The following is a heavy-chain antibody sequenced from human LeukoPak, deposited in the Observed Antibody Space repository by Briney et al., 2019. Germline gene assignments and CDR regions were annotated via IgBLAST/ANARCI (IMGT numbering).Heavy chain of an antibody. Sequence: GGSLRLSCAASGFTFRRYEMNWVRQAPGKGLEWVSYISSSGSTIYYADSVKGRFTISRDNAKNSLYLQMNSLRAEDTAVYYCARSYYQMPGCFGYWGQGTLVTVSS. CDR1: GFTFRRYE. CDR2: ISSSGSTI. D-gene: IGHD2-2*01. CDR3: ARSYYQMPGCFGY. V-gene: IGHV3-48*03. J-gene: IGHJ4*02.